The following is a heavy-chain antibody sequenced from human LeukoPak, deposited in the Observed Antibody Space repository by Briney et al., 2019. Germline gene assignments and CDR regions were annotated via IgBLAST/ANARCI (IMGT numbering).Heavy chain of an antibody. V-gene: IGHV1-24*01. Sequence: ASLKSSGKVSGYTPTELSMNWLRQVPGKGLGWLGGFDPEDGETIYAQKVQGRVTMTEDTSTDTAYMELSSLRSEDTAVYYCATGEVPAAIWRYYYGMDVWGQGTTVTVSS. CDR2: FDPEDGET. CDR1: GYTPTELS. D-gene: IGHD2-2*01. CDR3: ATGEVPAAIWRYYYGMDV. J-gene: IGHJ6*02.